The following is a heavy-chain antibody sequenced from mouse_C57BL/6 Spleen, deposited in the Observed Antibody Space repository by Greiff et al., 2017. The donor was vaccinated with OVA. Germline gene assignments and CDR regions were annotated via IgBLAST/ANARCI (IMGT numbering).Heavy chain of an antibody. Sequence: VQLKQPGAELVMPGASVKLSCKASGYTFTSYWMHWVKQRPEQGLEWIGRIDPEDGDTEYAPKFQGKATMTADTSSNTAYLQLSSLTSEDTAVYYCQTAQATWFAYWGQGTLVTVSA. CDR2: IDPEDGDT. D-gene: IGHD3-2*02. CDR1: GYTFTSYW. J-gene: IGHJ3*01. CDR3: QTAQATWFAY. V-gene: IGHV14-1*01.